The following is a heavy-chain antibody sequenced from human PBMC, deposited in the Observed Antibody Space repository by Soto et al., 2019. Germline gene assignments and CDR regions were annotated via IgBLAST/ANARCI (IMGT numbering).Heavy chain of an antibody. Sequence: YCAASGFTFSSYWMSWVRQAPGKGLEWVANIKQDGSEKYYVDSVKGRFTISRDNAKNSLYLQMNSLRAEDTAVYYCARDQEATVTTSYYYGMDVWGQGTTVTVSS. V-gene: IGHV3-7*03. J-gene: IGHJ6*02. D-gene: IGHD4-4*01. CDR3: ARDQEATVTTSYYYGMDV. CDR2: IKQDGSEK. CDR1: GFTFSSYW.